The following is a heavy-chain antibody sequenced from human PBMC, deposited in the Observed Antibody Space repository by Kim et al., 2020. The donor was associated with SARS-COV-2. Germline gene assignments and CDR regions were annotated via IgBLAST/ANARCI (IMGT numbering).Heavy chain of an antibody. CDR3: AGVENSSGWAFDY. CDR1: GFTFSSYG. CDR2: IWYDGSNK. D-gene: IGHD6-19*01. Sequence: GGSLRLSCAASGFTFSSYGMHWVRQAPGKGLEWVAVIWYDGSNKYYADSVKGRFTISRDNSKNTLYLQMNSLRAEDTAVYYCAGVENSSGWAFDYWGQGTLVTVSS. J-gene: IGHJ4*02. V-gene: IGHV3-33*01.